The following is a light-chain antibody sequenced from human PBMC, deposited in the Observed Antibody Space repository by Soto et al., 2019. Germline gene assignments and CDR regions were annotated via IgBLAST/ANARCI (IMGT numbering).Light chain of an antibody. CDR3: QQSYGTPRT. Sequence: DIQMTQSPSSLSASVGDRVTITCRASQSISSYLNWYQQKPGKAPKLLIYAASSFQSGVPSRFSGGGSGTDFTLTISSLQPEDFATYYCQQSYGTPRTFGQGTKVEIK. J-gene: IGKJ1*01. CDR2: AAS. V-gene: IGKV1-39*01. CDR1: QSISSY.